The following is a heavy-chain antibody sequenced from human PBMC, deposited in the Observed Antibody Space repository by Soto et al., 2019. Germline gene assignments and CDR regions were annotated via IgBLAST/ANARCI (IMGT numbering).Heavy chain of an antibody. CDR3: ARLSGGGGATPLCDY. J-gene: IGHJ4*02. CDR2: IYYSGST. V-gene: IGHV4-39*01. Sequence: QLQLQASGPGLVKPSETLSLTCTVSGGSISSSSYYWGWIRQPPGKGLEWIGSIYYSGSTYYNPSLKSRVPISVDTSKNQVPLKLSSVTAADTAVYYCARLSGGGGATPLCDYWGQGTLVTVSS. CDR1: GGSISSSSYY. D-gene: IGHD1-26*01.